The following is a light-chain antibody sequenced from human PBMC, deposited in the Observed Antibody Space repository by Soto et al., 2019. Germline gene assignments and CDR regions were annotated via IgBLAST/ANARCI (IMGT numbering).Light chain of an antibody. CDR3: SSYTSSSTWV. J-gene: IGLJ3*02. CDR2: EVS. V-gene: IGLV2-14*01. CDR1: SSDVGGYNH. Sequence: QSVLTQPASVSGSPGQSITISCTGTSSDVGGYNHVSWYQQHPGKAPKLMIYEVSNRPSGVSNRFSGSKSGNTASLTISGLQAEDDAYYYCSSYTSSSTWVFGGGTKLTVL.